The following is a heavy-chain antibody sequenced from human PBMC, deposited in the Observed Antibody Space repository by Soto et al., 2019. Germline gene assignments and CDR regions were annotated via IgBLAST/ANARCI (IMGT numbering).Heavy chain of an antibody. CDR3: ARRVTDFWSGFSPRGNYYYYYMDV. CDR2: IYYSGST. CDR1: GGSISSSSYY. Sequence: SETLSLTCTVSGGSISSSSYYWGWIRQPPGKGLEWIGSIYYSGSTYYNPSLKSRVTISVDTSKNQFSLKLSSVTAADTAVYYCARRVTDFWSGFSPRGNYYYYYMDVWGKGTTVTAP. J-gene: IGHJ6*03. D-gene: IGHD3-3*01. V-gene: IGHV4-39*01.